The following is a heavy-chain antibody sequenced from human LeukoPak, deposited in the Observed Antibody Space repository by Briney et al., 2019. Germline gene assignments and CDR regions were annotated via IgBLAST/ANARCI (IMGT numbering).Heavy chain of an antibody. V-gene: IGHV3-15*01. J-gene: IGHJ4*02. CDR2: IKSKTDGGTT. CDR1: GFTFSNAW. CDR3: TTDLRWAFVSSGY. Sequence: PGGSLRLSCAASGFTFSNAWMSWVRQAPGKGLEWVGRIKSKTDGGTTDYAAPVKGRFTISRDDSKNTLYLQMNSLKTEDAAVYYCTTDLRWAFVSSGYWGQGTLVTVSS. D-gene: IGHD4-23*01.